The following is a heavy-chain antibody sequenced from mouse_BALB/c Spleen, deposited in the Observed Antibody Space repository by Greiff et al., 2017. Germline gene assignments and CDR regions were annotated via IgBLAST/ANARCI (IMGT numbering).Heavy chain of an antibody. CDR2: ISYSGST. D-gene: IGHD2-4*01. J-gene: IGHJ4*01. V-gene: IGHV3-2*02. Sequence: DVKLQESGPGLVKPSQSLSLTCTVTGYSITSDYAWNWIRQFPGNKLEWMGYISYSGSTSYNPSLKSRISITRDTSKNQFFLQLNSVTTEDTATYYCARGDYLPYAMDYWGQGTSVTVSS. CDR1: GYSITSDYA. CDR3: ARGDYLPYAMDY.